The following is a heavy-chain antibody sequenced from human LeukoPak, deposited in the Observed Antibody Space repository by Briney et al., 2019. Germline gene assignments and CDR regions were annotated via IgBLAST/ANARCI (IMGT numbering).Heavy chain of an antibody. CDR3: AKSNGYGLVDI. CDR2: TYHSGST. J-gene: IGHJ3*02. D-gene: IGHD3-10*01. V-gene: IGHV4-38-2*02. CDR1: GYSISSGYY. Sequence: NSSETLSLTCTVSGYSISSGYYWGWIRQPPGKGLEWIGSTYHSGSTNYNPSLKSRVTISLDTSRNQFSLKLTSVTAADTAVYYCAKSNGYGLVDIWGQGTMVTVSS.